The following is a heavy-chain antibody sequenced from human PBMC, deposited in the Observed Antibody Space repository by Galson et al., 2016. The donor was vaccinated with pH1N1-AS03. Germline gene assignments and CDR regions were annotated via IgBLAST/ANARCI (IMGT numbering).Heavy chain of an antibody. Sequence: ETLSLTCAVSGYSISSGFHWAWVRQPPSKGLEWIGTISHSGNTYYNPSLKSRVTMSVDTSKNQFSLKLSSVTAAAAAVYYCARFSGSYQFDYWGQGTLVTVSS. J-gene: IGHJ4*02. V-gene: IGHV4-38-2*01. CDR1: GYSISSGFH. D-gene: IGHD1-26*01. CDR3: ARFSGSYQFDY. CDR2: ISHSGNT.